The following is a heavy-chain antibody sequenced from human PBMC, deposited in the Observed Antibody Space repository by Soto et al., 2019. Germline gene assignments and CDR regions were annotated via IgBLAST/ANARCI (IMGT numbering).Heavy chain of an antibody. CDR1: GYTFTSYV. Sequence: ASVNVSCKASGYTFTSYVIRWVRQAPGQGLEWMGWISAYNGNTNYAQKLQGRVTMTTDTSTSTAYMELRSLRSDDTAVYYCARPYSSGWSPDDGMDVWGQGTTVTVSS. CDR2: ISAYNGNT. V-gene: IGHV1-18*01. J-gene: IGHJ6*02. D-gene: IGHD6-19*01. CDR3: ARPYSSGWSPDDGMDV.